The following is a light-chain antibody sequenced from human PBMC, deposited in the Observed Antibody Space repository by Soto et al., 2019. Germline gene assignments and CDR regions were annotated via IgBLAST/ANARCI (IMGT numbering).Light chain of an antibody. CDR1: QGISSY. CDR2: AAS. V-gene: IGKV1-9*01. Sequence: IQLTQSPSSLSASVGDRVTITCRASQGISSYLVWYQQKPGKAPKLLIYAASTLQSGVPSRFSDSGSGTDFTLTISSLQPEDFATYYCQHLNGYPQTFGGGTKVEIK. CDR3: QHLNGYPQT. J-gene: IGKJ4*01.